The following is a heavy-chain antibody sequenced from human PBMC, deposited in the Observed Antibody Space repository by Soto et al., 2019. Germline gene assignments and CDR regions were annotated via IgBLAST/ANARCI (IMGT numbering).Heavy chain of an antibody. D-gene: IGHD2-15*01. CDR1: GFTFSSYA. V-gene: IGHV3-23*01. Sequence: EVQLLESGGGLVQPGGSLRLSCAASGFTFSSYAMSWVRQAPGKGLEWVSAISGSGGSTYYADSVKGRFTISRDNSKNTLYLQMNSLRAEDTAVYYWAKDGQGYCSGGSCYYDFDYWGQGTLVTVSS. CDR3: AKDGQGYCSGGSCYYDFDY. J-gene: IGHJ4*02. CDR2: ISGSGGST.